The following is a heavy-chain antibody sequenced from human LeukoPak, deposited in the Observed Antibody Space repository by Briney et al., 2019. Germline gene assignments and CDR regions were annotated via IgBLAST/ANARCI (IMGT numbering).Heavy chain of an antibody. CDR3: AKDRGTFDWLSSDYYYYGMDV. CDR1: GFTLSSYG. J-gene: IGHJ6*02. V-gene: IGHV3-30*18. CDR2: ISYDGSNK. Sequence: GGSLRLSCAASGFTLSSYGMHWVRQAPGKGLEWVAVISYDGSNKYCADSVKGRFTISRDNSKNTLYLQMNSLRAEDTAVYYCAKDRGTFDWLSSDYYYYGMDVWGQGTTVTVSS. D-gene: IGHD3-9*01.